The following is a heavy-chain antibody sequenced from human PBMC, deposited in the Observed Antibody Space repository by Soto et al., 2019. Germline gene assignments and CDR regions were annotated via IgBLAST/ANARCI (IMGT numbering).Heavy chain of an antibody. CDR2: IWYDGSNK. V-gene: IGHV3-33*01. D-gene: IGHD2-2*01. J-gene: IGHJ6*02. Sequence: GGSLRLSCAASGFTFSSYGMHWVRQAPGKGLEWVAVIWYDGSNKYYADSVKGRFTISRDNSKNTLYLQMNSLRAEDTAVYYCARQYCSSTSCYYYYYYYGMDVWGQGTTVTVSS. CDR1: GFTFSSYG. CDR3: ARQYCSSTSCYYYYYYYGMDV.